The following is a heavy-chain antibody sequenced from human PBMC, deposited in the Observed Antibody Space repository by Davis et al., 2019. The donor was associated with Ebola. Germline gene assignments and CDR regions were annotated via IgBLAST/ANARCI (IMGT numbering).Heavy chain of an antibody. CDR3: SRDQQPTYASWSGFYTVSGY. J-gene: IGHJ4*02. Sequence: ASVKVSCKASGYTFTNYYMHWLRQTPGQGLEWMGWFSRHNGNIYYAQKFQDRVTMITDTSTTTAYMELRSLRSDDSAVYYCSRDQQPTYASWSGFYTVSGYWGQGTLVTVSS. V-gene: IGHV1-18*04. CDR1: GYTFTNYY. D-gene: IGHD3-3*01. CDR2: FSRHNGNI.